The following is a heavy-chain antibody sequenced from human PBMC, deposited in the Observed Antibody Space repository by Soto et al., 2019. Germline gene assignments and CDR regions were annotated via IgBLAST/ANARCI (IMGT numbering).Heavy chain of an antibody. D-gene: IGHD6-13*01. Sequence: PGGSLRLSCVASGFIFSNFGMHWVRQAPGKGLEWVAVISSDEKIKQYADSVRGRFTVSRDNAKNSLYLQMNSLRVEDTALYYCARDRAAGGYWGQGTLVTVSS. CDR1: GFIFSNFG. V-gene: IGHV3-33*01. J-gene: IGHJ4*02. CDR3: ARDRAAGGY. CDR2: ISSDEKIK.